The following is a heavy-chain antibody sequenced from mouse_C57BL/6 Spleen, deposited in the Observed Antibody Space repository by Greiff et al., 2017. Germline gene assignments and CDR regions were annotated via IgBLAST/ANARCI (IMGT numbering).Heavy chain of an antibody. D-gene: IGHD3-2*02. CDR2: INPGSGGT. CDR3: ARRDSSGYDAMDY. J-gene: IGHJ4*01. CDR1: GYAFTNYL. V-gene: IGHV1-54*01. Sequence: QVQLQQSGAELVRPGTSVKVSCKASGYAFTNYLIEWVKQRPGQGLEWIGVINPGSGGTNYNEKFKGKATLTADKSSSTAYMQLSSLTSEDSAVYFCARRDSSGYDAMDYWGQGTSVTVSS.